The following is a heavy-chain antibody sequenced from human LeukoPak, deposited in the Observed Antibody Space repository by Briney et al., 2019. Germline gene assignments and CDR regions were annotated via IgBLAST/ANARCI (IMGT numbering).Heavy chain of an antibody. Sequence: GGSLRLSCAASGFTFSNYEMTWVRQAPGKGLEWVSYISVSASPMYYADSVKGRFTISRDNAKNSLYLQMNSLRAEDTAVYYSARKSGDLDPWGQGTLVTVSS. V-gene: IGHV3-48*03. CDR1: GFTFSNYE. J-gene: IGHJ5*02. D-gene: IGHD3-10*01. CDR2: ISVSASPM. CDR3: ARKSGDLDP.